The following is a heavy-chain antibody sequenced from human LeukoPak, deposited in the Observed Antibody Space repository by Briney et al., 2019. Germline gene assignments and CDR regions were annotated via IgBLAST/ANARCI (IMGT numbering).Heavy chain of an antibody. J-gene: IGHJ4*02. CDR2: ISISGGST. CDR1: GFTFSNSA. D-gene: IGHD4-23*01. Sequence: GGSLRLSCAASGFTFSNSAMSWVRQAPGKGLEWVSFISISGGSTYYADSVKGRFTISRDNSKSMMYLQVNSLRAEDTAVYFFAKGGSGNSPGGGYFDYWGEGTPVTASS. CDR3: AKGGSGNSPGGGYFDY. V-gene: IGHV3-23*01.